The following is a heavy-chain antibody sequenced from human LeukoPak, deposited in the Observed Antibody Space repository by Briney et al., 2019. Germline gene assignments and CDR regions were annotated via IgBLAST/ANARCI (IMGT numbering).Heavy chain of an antibody. CDR3: ANNGISREGDYYYGMDV. CDR1: GGSFSGYY. Sequence: SETLSLTCAVYGGSFSGYYWSWIRQPPGKGLEWIGEIHHSGSTNYNPSLKSRVTISVDTSKNQFSLKLSSVTAADTAVYYCANNGISREGDYYYGMDVWGQGTTVTVSS. V-gene: IGHV4-34*01. D-gene: IGHD1-1*01. CDR2: IHHSGST. J-gene: IGHJ6*02.